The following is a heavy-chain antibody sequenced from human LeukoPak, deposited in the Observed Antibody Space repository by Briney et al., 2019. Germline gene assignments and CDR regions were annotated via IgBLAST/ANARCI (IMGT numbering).Heavy chain of an antibody. Sequence: SETLSLTCAVYGGSFSGYYWSWIRQPPGKGLEWIGEINHSGSTNYNPSLKSRVTISVDTSKNQFSLKLGSVTAADTAVYYCARACSSTSCYTPVNWFDPWGQGTLVTVSS. CDR1: GGSFSGYY. CDR2: INHSGST. V-gene: IGHV4-34*01. D-gene: IGHD2-2*02. CDR3: ARACSSTSCYTPVNWFDP. J-gene: IGHJ5*02.